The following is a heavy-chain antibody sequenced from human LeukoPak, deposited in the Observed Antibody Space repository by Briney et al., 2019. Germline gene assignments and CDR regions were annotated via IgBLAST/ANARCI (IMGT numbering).Heavy chain of an antibody. V-gene: IGHV4-39*01. J-gene: IGHJ4*02. CDR2: IYYSGST. CDR1: GGSISSSSYY. Sequence: SETLSLTCTVSGGSISSSSYYWGWIRQPPGKGLEWIGSIYYSGSTYYNPSLESRVTISVDTSKNQFSLKLSSVTAADTAVYYCASRDYYDSSGYYDVDYWGQGTLVTVSS. CDR3: ASRDYYDSSGYYDVDY. D-gene: IGHD3-22*01.